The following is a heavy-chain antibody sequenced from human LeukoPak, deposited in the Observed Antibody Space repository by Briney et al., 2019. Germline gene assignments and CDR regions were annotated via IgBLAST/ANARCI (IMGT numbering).Heavy chain of an antibody. CDR2: ISGSGDNT. V-gene: IGHV3-23*01. CDR1: GFTFSSHG. Sequence: PGGSLRLSCAASGFTFSSHGMSWVRQAPGKGLEWVSTISGSGDNTYYADSVKGRFTISGDNSKNTLYLQMNSLRAEDTAVYYCARFTYGSGTYGAFDCWGQGPLVTVSS. CDR3: ARFTYGSGTYGAFDC. D-gene: IGHD3-10*01. J-gene: IGHJ4*02.